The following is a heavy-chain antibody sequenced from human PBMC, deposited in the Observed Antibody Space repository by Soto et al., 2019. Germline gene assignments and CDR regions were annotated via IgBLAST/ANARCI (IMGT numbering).Heavy chain of an antibody. CDR2: ISSSSSYI. V-gene: IGHV3-21*01. D-gene: IGHD6-6*01. J-gene: IGHJ4*02. CDR3: ARDRVCIAARPDY. CDR1: GFTFSSYS. Sequence: EVQLVESGGGLVKPGGSLRLSCAASGFTFSSYSMNWVRQAPGKGLEWVSSISSSSSYIYYADSVKGRFTISRDNAKNSLYLQMNSLRAEDTAVYYCARDRVCIAARPDYWGQGTLVTVSS.